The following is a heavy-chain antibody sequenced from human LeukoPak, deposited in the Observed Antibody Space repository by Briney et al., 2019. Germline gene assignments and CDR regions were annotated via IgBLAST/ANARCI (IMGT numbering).Heavy chain of an antibody. D-gene: IGHD3-3*01. J-gene: IGHJ6*02. V-gene: IGHV3-7*03. CDR2: IKQDGSEK. Sequence: GGSLRLSCAASGFTFSSYAMSWVRQAPGKGLEWVANIKQDGSEKYYIDSVKGRFTISRDNAKNSLYLQMNSLRAEDTAVYYCARKYDFWTGYGYYYGMDVWGQGTTVTVSS. CDR3: ARKYDFWTGYGYYYGMDV. CDR1: GFTFSSYA.